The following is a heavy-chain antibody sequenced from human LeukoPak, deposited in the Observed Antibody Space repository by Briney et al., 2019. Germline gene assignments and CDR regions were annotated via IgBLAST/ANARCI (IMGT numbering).Heavy chain of an antibody. CDR3: ATYCSGGSCYGVY. J-gene: IGHJ4*02. Sequence: ASVKVSCKASGYTSTGYYMHWVRQAPGQGLEWMGWINPNSGGTNYAQKFQGRVTMTRDTSISTAYMELSRLRSDDTAVYYCATYCSGGSCYGVYWGQGTLVTVSS. CDR1: GYTSTGYY. V-gene: IGHV1-2*02. CDR2: INPNSGGT. D-gene: IGHD2-15*01.